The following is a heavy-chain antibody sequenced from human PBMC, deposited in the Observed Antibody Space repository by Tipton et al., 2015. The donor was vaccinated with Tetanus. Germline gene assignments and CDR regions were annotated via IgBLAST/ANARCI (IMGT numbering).Heavy chain of an antibody. CDR2: IYYSGDT. CDR3: ARDQGGGRVVRLNWFDP. Sequence: TLSLTCTVSGDSISRGGYFLNWIRQRPGEGPGWVGDIYYSGDTYYNPSLKSRVSMSVDTSKNQFSLNLSSVTAADTAVYYCARDQGGGRVVRLNWFDPWGPGTLVTVSS. J-gene: IGHJ5*02. V-gene: IGHV4-31*03. CDR1: GDSISRGGYF. D-gene: IGHD6-6*01.